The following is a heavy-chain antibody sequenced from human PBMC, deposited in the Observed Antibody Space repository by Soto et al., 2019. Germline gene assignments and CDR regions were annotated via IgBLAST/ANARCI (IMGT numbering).Heavy chain of an antibody. V-gene: IGHV1-69*12. Sequence: QVQLVQSGAEVKKPGSSVKVSCKASGGMFSTHGFTWVRQAPGQGLEWMGGIIPMFGAANYAQKFQGRVKSTADDSTHTAYMELSSLRSVDTVAKYRAKYLGGRFRTPETPRALDMWGQGTMVTVSS. J-gene: IGHJ3*02. CDR2: IIPMFGAA. CDR1: GGMFSTHG. D-gene: IGHD3-16*01. CDR3: AKYLGGRFRTPETPRALDM.